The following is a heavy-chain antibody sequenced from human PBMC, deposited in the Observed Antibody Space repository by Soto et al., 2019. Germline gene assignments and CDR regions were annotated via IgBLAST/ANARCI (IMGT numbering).Heavy chain of an antibody. CDR3: AKQLTTGAYYYGMDV. CDR2: ISYDGSNK. J-gene: IGHJ6*02. CDR1: GFTFSGYG. D-gene: IGHD1-1*01. Sequence: PGESLKISCAASGFTFSGYGMHWVRQAPGKGLEWVAVISYDGSNKYYADSVKGRFTISRDNSKNTLYLQMNSLRAEDTAVYYCAKQLTTGAYYYGMDVWGQGTTVTVSS. V-gene: IGHV3-30*18.